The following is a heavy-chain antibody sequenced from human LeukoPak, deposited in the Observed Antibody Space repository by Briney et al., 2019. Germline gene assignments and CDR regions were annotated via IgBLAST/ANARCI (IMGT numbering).Heavy chain of an antibody. D-gene: IGHD2/OR15-2a*01. J-gene: IGHJ4*02. Sequence: GASVKVSCKASGYTFTSYGISWLRQAPRQGLEWMGWISPDKGNTDYAQKFQGRLTVTTDTSTSTAYMEPRSLRSDDTAVYYCARDWGSERIIADYWGQGTLVTVSS. CDR1: GYTFTSYG. V-gene: IGHV1-18*01. CDR3: ARDWGSERIIADY. CDR2: ISPDKGNT.